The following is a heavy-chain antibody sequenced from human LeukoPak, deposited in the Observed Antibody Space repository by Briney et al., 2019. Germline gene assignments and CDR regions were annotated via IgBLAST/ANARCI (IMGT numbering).Heavy chain of an antibody. J-gene: IGHJ3*02. CDR1: GFTFSSYA. CDR3: XXXXXDGYNGAFDI. D-gene: IGHD5-24*01. CDR2: ISGSGGST. V-gene: IGHV3-23*01. Sequence: GGSLRLSCAASGFTFSSYAMSWVRQAPGKGLEWVSAISGSGGSTYYADSVKGRFTISRDNSKNTLYLQMNSLRAEDTAVYYXXXXXXDGYNGAFDIWGQGTMVTVSS.